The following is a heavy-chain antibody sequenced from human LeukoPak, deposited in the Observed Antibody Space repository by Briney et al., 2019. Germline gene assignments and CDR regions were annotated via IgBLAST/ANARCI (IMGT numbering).Heavy chain of an antibody. V-gene: IGHV4-39*01. CDR2: MHYSGTT. CDR1: GGSISSSAYY. CDR3: ARNDRGRPADY. Sequence: SETLSLTCSVSGGSISSSAYYWGWIRQTPGKGLEWIGSMHYSGTTYYNPSLKSRVTISVDTSKNQFPLRLISVTAADTAVYYCARNDRGRPADYWGQGILVTVSS. D-gene: IGHD1-26*01. J-gene: IGHJ4*02.